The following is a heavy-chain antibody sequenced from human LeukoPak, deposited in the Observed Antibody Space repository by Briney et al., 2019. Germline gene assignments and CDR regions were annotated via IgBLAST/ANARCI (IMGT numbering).Heavy chain of an antibody. D-gene: IGHD3-16*01. J-gene: IGHJ4*02. V-gene: IGHV3-48*01. CDR2: IRSSGTTM. CDR3: TRDTPFGGY. CDR1: GFTFSRNS. Sequence: GGSLRLSCVASGFTFSRNSMNWVRQAPGKGLEWVSHIRSSGTTMYFADSVKGRFTISRDNAKNSLYLQMNSLRAEDTAVYYCTRDTPFGGYWGQGTLVTVSS.